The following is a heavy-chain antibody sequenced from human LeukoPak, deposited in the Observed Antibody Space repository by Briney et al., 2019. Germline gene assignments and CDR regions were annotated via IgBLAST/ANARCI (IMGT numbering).Heavy chain of an antibody. Sequence: GGSLRLSCAASGFTFDDYDMSWVRQAPGKGLEWVSYISSSGSTIYYADSVKGRFTISRDNAKNSLYLQMNSLRAEDTAVYYCARETDSTLFDYWGQGTLVTVSS. CDR1: GFTFDDYD. CDR2: ISSSGSTI. V-gene: IGHV3-48*03. D-gene: IGHD2-2*01. J-gene: IGHJ4*02. CDR3: ARETDSTLFDY.